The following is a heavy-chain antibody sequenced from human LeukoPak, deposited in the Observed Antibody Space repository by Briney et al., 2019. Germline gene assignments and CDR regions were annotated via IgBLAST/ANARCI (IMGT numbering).Heavy chain of an antibody. V-gene: IGHV1-3*01. D-gene: IGHD3-10*01. CDR2: INAGNGNT. CDR1: GYTLTSYA. Sequence: GASVKVSCKASGYTLTSYAMHWVRQAPGQRLEWMGWINAGNGNTKYSQKFQGRVTITRDTSASTAYMELSSLRSEDTAVYYCARRWFGEEGFDYWGQGTLVTVSS. J-gene: IGHJ4*02. CDR3: ARRWFGEEGFDY.